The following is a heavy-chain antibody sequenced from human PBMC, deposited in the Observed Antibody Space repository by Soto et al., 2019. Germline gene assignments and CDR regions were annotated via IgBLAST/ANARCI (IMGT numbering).Heavy chain of an antibody. CDR1: GGSISSYY. Sequence: SETLSLTCTVSGGSISSYYWSWIRQPAGKGLEWIGYIYYSGSTNYNPSLKSRVTISVDTSKNQFSLKLSSVTAADTAVYYCASQYYYDSSGYYSYYFDYWGQGTLVTVSS. CDR2: IYYSGST. J-gene: IGHJ4*02. V-gene: IGHV4-59*08. CDR3: ASQYYYDSSGYYSYYFDY. D-gene: IGHD3-22*01.